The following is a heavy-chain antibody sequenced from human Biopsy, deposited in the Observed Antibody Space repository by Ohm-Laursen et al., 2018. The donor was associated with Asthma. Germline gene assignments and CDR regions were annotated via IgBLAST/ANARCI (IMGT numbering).Heavy chain of an antibody. CDR1: GYTLTDLS. V-gene: IGHV1-24*01. CDR3: ASDFPKDYVRYNFQF. J-gene: IGHJ4*02. CDR2: HDHEEGGT. Sequence: ASVKVSCKISGYTLTDLSMHWVRQAPGQGLEWMGGHDHEEGGTVNAWRFQGRVTMTEDTSTDTAYMELSSLSSDDTAVYYCASDFPKDYVRYNFQFWGQGTLVTVSS. D-gene: IGHD4-17*01.